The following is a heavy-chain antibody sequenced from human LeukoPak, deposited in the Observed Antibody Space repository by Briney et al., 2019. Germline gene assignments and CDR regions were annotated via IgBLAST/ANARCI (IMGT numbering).Heavy chain of an antibody. CDR2: IFPGDSNT. CDR3: AREAFGSGEV. CDR1: GYTFTAYW. Sequence: GESLKISCKGSGYTFTAYWIGWVRQMPGEGLEWVGVIFPGDSNTRYMPPFQGQVTISADKSISTAYLQWSSLKASDTAMYYCAREAFGSGEVWGQGTLVTVSS. V-gene: IGHV5-51*01. J-gene: IGHJ4*02. D-gene: IGHD3-10*01.